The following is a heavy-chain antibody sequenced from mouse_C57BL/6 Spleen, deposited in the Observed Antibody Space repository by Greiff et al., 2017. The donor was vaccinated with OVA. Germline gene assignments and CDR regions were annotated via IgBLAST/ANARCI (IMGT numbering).Heavy chain of an antibody. CDR1: GYTFTSYT. J-gene: IGHJ4*01. CDR3: ARDDYDRDYAMDY. CDR2: ITPSSGYP. Sequence: QVQLQQSGAELARPGASVKMSCKASGYTFTSYTMHWVKQRPGQGLEWIGYITPSSGYPKYTHKFKDKATLTADKSSSTAYMQLSSLTSEDSAVYYCARDDYDRDYAMDYWGQGTSVTVSS. V-gene: IGHV1-4*01. D-gene: IGHD2-4*01.